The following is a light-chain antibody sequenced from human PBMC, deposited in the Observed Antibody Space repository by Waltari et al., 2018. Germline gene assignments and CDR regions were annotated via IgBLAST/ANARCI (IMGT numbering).Light chain of an antibody. CDR3: SSYTSTSAVV. CDR2: DVT. J-gene: IGLJ3*02. V-gene: IGLV2-14*01. CDR1: SRDIGGYNS. Sequence: QSALTQPASVSGSPGQSITISCTGTSRDIGGYNSVSWYVQYSDTAPRLIIFDVTKRPSGVSGRFSGSKSGNTASLTISGLRTEDEADYICSSYTSTSAVVFGGGTRLTVL.